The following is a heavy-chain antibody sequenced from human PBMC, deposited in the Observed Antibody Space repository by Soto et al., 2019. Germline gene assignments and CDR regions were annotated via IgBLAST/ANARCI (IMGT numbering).Heavy chain of an antibody. J-gene: IGHJ5*02. D-gene: IGHD3-10*01. Sequence: TSETLSLTCAVSGGSISSGGYSWSWIRQPPGKGLEWIGYIYHSGSTYYNPSLKSRVTISVDRSKNQFSLKLSSVTAADTAVYYCAREGRYCGSGSSWFDPWGQGALVAVSS. CDR2: IYHSGST. CDR3: AREGRYCGSGSSWFDP. V-gene: IGHV4-30-2*01. CDR1: GGSISSGGYS.